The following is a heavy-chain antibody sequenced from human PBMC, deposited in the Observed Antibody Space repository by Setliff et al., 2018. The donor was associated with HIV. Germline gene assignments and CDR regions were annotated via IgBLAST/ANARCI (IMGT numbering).Heavy chain of an antibody. CDR3: AKLLEYDYGMDV. V-gene: IGHV3-7*05. J-gene: IGHJ6*02. Sequence: PGGSLRLSCAASGFTFSTYWMSWVRQAPGKGLEWVANIKQDGSEKNYMDSVKGRFTISRDNAKNSLYLQMNSLRVEDTAVYYCAKLLEYDYGMDVWGRGTTVTVSS. CDR2: IKQDGSEK. D-gene: IGHD1-1*01. CDR1: GFTFSTYW.